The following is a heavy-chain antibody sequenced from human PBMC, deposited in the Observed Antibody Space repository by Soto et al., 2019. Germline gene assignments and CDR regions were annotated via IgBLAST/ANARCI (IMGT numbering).Heavy chain of an antibody. CDR2: INPNSGGT. D-gene: IGHD3-3*01. Sequence: GASVKVSCKASGYTFTGYYMHWVRQAPGQGLEWMGWINPNSGGTNYAQKFQGRVTMTRDTSISTAYTELSRLRSDDTAVYYCAREGYVTIFGVAVGGYWGQGTLVTVSS. CDR3: AREGYVTIFGVAVGGY. CDR1: GYTFTGYY. V-gene: IGHV1-2*02. J-gene: IGHJ4*02.